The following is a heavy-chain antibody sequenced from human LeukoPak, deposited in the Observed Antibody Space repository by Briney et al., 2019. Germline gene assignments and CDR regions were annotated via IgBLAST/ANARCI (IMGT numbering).Heavy chain of an antibody. D-gene: IGHD3-10*01. CDR2: ISGSGGST. J-gene: IGHJ4*02. V-gene: IGHV3-23*01. CDR3: AKGRTYYYGSGSYLFDY. CDR1: GFTFSSYG. Sequence: PGGSLRLSCAASGFTFSSYGMSWVRQAPGKGLEWVSAISGSGGSTHYADSVKGRFTISRDNSKNTLYLQMNSLRAEDTAVYYCAKGRTYYYGSGSYLFDYWGQGTLVTVSS.